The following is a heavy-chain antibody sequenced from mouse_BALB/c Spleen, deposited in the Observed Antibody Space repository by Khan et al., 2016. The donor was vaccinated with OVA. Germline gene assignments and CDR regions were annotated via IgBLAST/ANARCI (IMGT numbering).Heavy chain of an antibody. CDR1: GYTFNDYY. D-gene: IGHD1-2*01. Sequence: QVQLKQSGAELARPGASVKLSCKASGYTFNDYYINWVKQRTGQGLEWIGEISPGSGDTNYNEKFKGKATLTADKSSTTAYLQLSSLTAEASAVYFCASSNYFGYTFAYWGQGTLVTVSA. CDR2: ISPGSGDT. CDR3: ASSNYFGYTFAY. J-gene: IGHJ3*01. V-gene: IGHV1-77*01.